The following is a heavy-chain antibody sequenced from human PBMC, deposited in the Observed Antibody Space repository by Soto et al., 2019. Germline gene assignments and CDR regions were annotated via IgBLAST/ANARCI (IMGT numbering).Heavy chain of an antibody. Sequence: QVQLQESGPGLVKPSETLSLTCTFSGDSTSTYSWNWIRQPAGKGLEWIGRIYPTGSSNYNPSLESRIAITVATSKNQFFLKLSSVTAADTAVYYCAGATYNYGPFDSWGQGTLVTVSS. CDR1: GDSTSTYS. CDR3: AGATYNYGPFDS. J-gene: IGHJ4*02. CDR2: IYPTGSS. D-gene: IGHD5-18*01. V-gene: IGHV4-4*07.